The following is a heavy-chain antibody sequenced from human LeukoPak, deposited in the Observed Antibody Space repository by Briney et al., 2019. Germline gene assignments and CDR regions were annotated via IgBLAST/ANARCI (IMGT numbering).Heavy chain of an antibody. Sequence: SETLSLTCTVSGYSISSGYYWGWIRQPPGKGLEWIGSIYHSGNTYYNPSLKSRVTISVDTSKNQFSLKLSSVTAADTAVYYCARVPDCSSTSCYDYWGQGTLVTVSS. V-gene: IGHV4-38-2*02. CDR1: GYSISSGYY. J-gene: IGHJ4*02. CDR2: IYHSGNT. CDR3: ARVPDCSSTSCYDY. D-gene: IGHD2-2*01.